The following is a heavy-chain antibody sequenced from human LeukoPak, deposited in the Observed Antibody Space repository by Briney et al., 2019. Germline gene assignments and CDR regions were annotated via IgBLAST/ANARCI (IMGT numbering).Heavy chain of an antibody. J-gene: IGHJ2*01. CDR2: IHYTGAT. V-gene: IGHV4-34*01. D-gene: IGHD7-27*01. Sequence: PSETLSLTCAVYGGSFRGYYWSWIRQPPGKGLEWIGEIHYTGATNYKPSLKSRVTISGDPSKNQVSLRVSSVTVADTAVYYCARGVLGPYYFDLWGRGTLVIVSS. CDR1: GGSFRGYY. CDR3: ARGVLGPYYFDL.